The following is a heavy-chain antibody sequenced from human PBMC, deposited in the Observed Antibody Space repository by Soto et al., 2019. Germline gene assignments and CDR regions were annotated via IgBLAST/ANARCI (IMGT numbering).Heavy chain of an antibody. CDR2: ISYDGSNK. V-gene: IGHV3-30-3*01. D-gene: IGHD6-19*01. Sequence: SLILSCAASGFTFSSYAMHWVRQAPGKGLEWVAVISYDGSNKYYADSVKGRFTISRDNSKNTLYLQMNSLRAEDTAVYYCARDRERVAGTEAFEIWGQGKMVTVSS. CDR1: GFTFSSYA. CDR3: ARDRERVAGTEAFEI. J-gene: IGHJ3*02.